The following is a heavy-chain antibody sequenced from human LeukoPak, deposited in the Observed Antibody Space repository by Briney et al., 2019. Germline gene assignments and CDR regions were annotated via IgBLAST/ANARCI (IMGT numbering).Heavy chain of an antibody. V-gene: IGHV1-46*01. Sequence: ASVKVSCKASGYTFTGYYMHWVRQAPGQGLEWMGIINPSDGKTSYAQKFQGRVTLTRDMSTTTDYLELGSLTSEDTAVYFCARDNSARDEAWWFNPWGQGTLVTVSS. CDR1: GYTFTGYY. D-gene: IGHD2-15*01. CDR3: ARDNSARDEAWWFNP. J-gene: IGHJ5*02. CDR2: INPSDGKT.